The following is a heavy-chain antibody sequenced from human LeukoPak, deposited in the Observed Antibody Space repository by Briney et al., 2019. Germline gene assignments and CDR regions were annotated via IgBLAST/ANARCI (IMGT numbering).Heavy chain of an antibody. CDR1: DGSISSSSYY. CDR3: ARHVLVPAANNWFDP. D-gene: IGHD2-2*01. Sequence: PSETLSLTCTVSDGSISSSSYYWGWIRQPPGTGLEWIGSIYYSGSTYYNPSLKSRVTISVDTSKNQFSLKLSSVTAADTAVYYCARHVLVPAANNWFDPWGQGTLVTVSS. V-gene: IGHV4-39*01. CDR2: IYYSGST. J-gene: IGHJ5*02.